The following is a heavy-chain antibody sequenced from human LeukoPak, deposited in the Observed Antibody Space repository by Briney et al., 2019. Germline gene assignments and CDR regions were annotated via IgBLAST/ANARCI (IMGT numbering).Heavy chain of an antibody. D-gene: IGHD6-13*01. CDR2: ITGSGGNT. CDR3: AKAASSSWPSYYYGMDV. CDR1: GFIFSSYS. J-gene: IGHJ6*02. V-gene: IGHV3-23*01. Sequence: GGSLRFSCAASGFIFSSYSMSWVRQAPGKGLEWVSVITGSGGNTYYADSVKGRFTISKDNSKNTVYLQMSSLRVDDTAVYYCAKAASSSWPSYYYGMDVWGQGTTVTVSS.